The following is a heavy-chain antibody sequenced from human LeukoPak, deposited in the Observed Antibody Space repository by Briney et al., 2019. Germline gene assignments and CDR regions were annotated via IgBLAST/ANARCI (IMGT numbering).Heavy chain of an antibody. CDR3: ARSQTTVVTPGGY. CDR2: IYYSGST. J-gene: IGHJ4*02. Sequence: SETLSLTCTVSGGSISSYYWSWIRQPPGKGLEWIGYIYYSGSTNYNPSLKSRVTISVDTSKNQFSLKLSSVTAADTAVYYCARSQTTVVTPGGYWGQGTLVTVSS. CDR1: GGSISSYY. V-gene: IGHV4-59*01. D-gene: IGHD4-23*01.